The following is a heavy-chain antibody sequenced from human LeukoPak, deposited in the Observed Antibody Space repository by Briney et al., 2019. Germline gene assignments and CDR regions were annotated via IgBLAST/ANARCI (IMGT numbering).Heavy chain of an antibody. CDR3: ARFSGYDDTGHHYLDN. CDR1: GDSISPHY. D-gene: IGHD3-22*01. CDR2: IHYTGNT. J-gene: IGHJ4*02. Sequence: SETLSLTCSVSGDSISPHYWSWIRQPPEKGLEWIGYIHYTGNTNYNPSLKSRVTISVDTSTNQFSLRPSSVTAADTAVYYCARFSGYDDTGHHYLDNWGQGTLVAVSS. V-gene: IGHV4-59*08.